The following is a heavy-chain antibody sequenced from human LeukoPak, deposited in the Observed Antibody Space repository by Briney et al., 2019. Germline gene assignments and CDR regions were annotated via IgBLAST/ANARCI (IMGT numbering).Heavy chain of an antibody. V-gene: IGHV3-23*01. J-gene: IGHJ3*02. D-gene: IGHD4-17*01. CDR1: GFTFSSYA. Sequence: GGSLRLSCAASGFTFSSYAMSWVRQAPGKGLEWVSGTSDSGVSTYYADSVKGRFTISRDNSKNTLYLQMNSLRAEDTAVYYCVNDYGDYDLYAFDIWGQGTMVTVSS. CDR3: VNDYGDYDLYAFDI. CDR2: TSDSGVST.